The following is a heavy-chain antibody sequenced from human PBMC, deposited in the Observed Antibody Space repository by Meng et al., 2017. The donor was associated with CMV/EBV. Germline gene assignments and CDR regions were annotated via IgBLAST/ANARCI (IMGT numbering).Heavy chain of an antibody. Sequence: GGSLRLSCAASGFTFSSYAMSWVRQAPGKGLEWVSAISGSGGSTYYADSVKGRFTISRDNSKNTLYLQKNSLRAEDTAVYYCAKVLWSGYDSGMDVWGPGTTVTVSS. CDR1: GFTFSSYA. CDR3: AKVLWSGYDSGMDV. V-gene: IGHV3-23*01. CDR2: ISGSGGST. D-gene: IGHD3-3*01. J-gene: IGHJ6*02.